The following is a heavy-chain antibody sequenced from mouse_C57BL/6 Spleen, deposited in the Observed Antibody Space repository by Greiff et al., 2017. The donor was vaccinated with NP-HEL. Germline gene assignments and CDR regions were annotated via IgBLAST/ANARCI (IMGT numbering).Heavy chain of an antibody. J-gene: IGHJ3*01. CDR2: IYPSDSEN. Sequence: QVQLQQPGAELVRPGSSVKLSCKASGYTFTSYWMDWVKQRPGQGLEWIGNIYPSDSENHYNQKFKDKATLTVDKSSSTAYMQLSSLTSEDSAVYYCTREGYSNSFAYWGQGTLVTVSA. V-gene: IGHV1-61*01. CDR3: TREGYSNSFAY. CDR1: GYTFTSYW. D-gene: IGHD2-5*01.